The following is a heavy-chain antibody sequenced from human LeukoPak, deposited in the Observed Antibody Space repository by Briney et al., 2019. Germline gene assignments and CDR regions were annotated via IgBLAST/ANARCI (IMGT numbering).Heavy chain of an antibody. CDR1: GFTSSSYS. CDR2: ISSSSSYI. V-gene: IGHV3-21*01. J-gene: IGHJ4*02. CDR3: ARETTGSYDYVWGSYRFFDY. Sequence: PGGSLRLSCAASGFTSSSYSMNWVRQAPGKGLEWVSSISSSSSYIYYADSVKGRFTISRDNAKNSLYLQMNSLRAEDTAVYYCARETTGSYDYVWGSYRFFDYWGQGTLVTVSS. D-gene: IGHD3-16*02.